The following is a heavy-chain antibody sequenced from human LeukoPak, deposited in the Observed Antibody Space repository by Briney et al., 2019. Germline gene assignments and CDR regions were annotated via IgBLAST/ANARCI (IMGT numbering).Heavy chain of an antibody. D-gene: IGHD3-22*01. Sequence: SETLSLTCAVYGGSFSGYYWNWIRQPPGKGLEWIGEINHDGSTNYNPSLKSRVTISVDTSKNQFSLKLSSVTAADTAVYFCARGPPTDYYDSSGFYYVFDYWGQGTLVTVSS. J-gene: IGHJ4*02. V-gene: IGHV4-34*01. CDR1: GGSFSGYY. CDR3: ARGPPTDYYDSSGFYYVFDY. CDR2: INHDGST.